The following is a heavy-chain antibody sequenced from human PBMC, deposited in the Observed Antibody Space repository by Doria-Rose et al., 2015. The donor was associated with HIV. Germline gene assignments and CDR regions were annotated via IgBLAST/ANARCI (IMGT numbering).Heavy chain of an antibody. CDR3: ARIKSSRWYHKYYFDF. CDR2: IFSDDER. Sequence: SGPVLVKPTETLTLTCTVSGVSLSSPGMGVSWIRQPPGKALEWLANIFSDDERSYKTCLKSRLTISRGTSKSQVVLTMTDMDPVDTATYYCARIKSSRWYHKYYFDFWGQGTLVIVSA. J-gene: IGHJ4*02. V-gene: IGHV2-26*01. D-gene: IGHD6-13*01. CDR1: GVSLSSPGMG.